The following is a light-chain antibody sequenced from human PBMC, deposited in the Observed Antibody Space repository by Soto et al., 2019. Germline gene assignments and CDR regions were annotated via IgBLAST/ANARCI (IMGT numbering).Light chain of an antibody. CDR3: QQYSNWPPIT. CDR2: GAS. CDR1: EVVTTN. V-gene: IGKV3-15*01. Sequence: EIVVTQSPATLSVSPGERATLSCRASEVVTTNLAWYQQKPGQAPRLLIYGASTRAAGIPARFSGSGSGTHFTLTISSVQYEDFAVYYCQQYSNWPPITFGQGTRLEIK. J-gene: IGKJ5*01.